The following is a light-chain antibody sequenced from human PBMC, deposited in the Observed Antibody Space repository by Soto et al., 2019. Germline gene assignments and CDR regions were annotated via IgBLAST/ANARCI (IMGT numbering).Light chain of an antibody. CDR2: EVS. V-gene: IGLV2-14*01. Sequence: QSALTQPASVSGSPGQSITISCTGTSSDVGGYNYVSWYQQHPGKAPRLMIYEVSNRPSGVSNRFSGSKSGNSASLTISGLQAEDEADYYCSSYTSSSTVVFGTGTKATVL. J-gene: IGLJ1*01. CDR3: SSYTSSSTVV. CDR1: SSDVGGYNY.